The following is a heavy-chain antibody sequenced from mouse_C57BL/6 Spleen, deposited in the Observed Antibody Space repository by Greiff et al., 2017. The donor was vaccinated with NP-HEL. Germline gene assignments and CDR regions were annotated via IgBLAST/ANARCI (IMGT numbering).Heavy chain of an antibody. J-gene: IGHJ2*01. D-gene: IGHD4-1*01. CDR2: INPSSGYT. Sequence: VQLVESGAELAKPGASVKLSCKASGYTFTCYWMHWVKQRPGQGLEWIGYINPSSGYTKSNQKFKDKATLTADKSSSTAYMQLSSLTYEDSAVYYCARCRPGTGGNYFDYWGQGTTLTVSS. V-gene: IGHV1-7*01. CDR1: GYTFTCYW. CDR3: ARCRPGTGGNYFDY.